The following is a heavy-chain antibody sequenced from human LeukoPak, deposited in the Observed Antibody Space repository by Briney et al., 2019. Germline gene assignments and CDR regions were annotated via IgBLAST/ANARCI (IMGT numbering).Heavy chain of an antibody. CDR1: GFTLSEYY. D-gene: IGHD1-14*01. J-gene: IGHJ4*02. CDR3: ARGWTTLDS. CDR2: ISGSGTTI. Sequence: GGSLRLSCAASGFTLSEYYMSWIRQAPGKGLEWLSHISGSGTTIYDADSVKGRFTISRDNAKNSLSLQMDSLRDEDTAVYYCARGWTTLDSWGQGTLVTASS. V-gene: IGHV3-11*01.